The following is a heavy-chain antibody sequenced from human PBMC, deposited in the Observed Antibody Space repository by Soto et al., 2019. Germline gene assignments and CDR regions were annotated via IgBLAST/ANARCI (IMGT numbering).Heavy chain of an antibody. CDR3: ARLQTAVPHY. J-gene: IGHJ4*02. CDR1: GDSISGSPYY. Sequence: QVQLQESGPGLVMPSETLSLTCTVSGDSISGSPYYWGWIRQPPGKRLEWIGSIFYDGYTVYTPSLXXRVTISVDTSKNQSSLKLTSVAAADTATYFCARLQTAVPHYWGQGILVTVSS. D-gene: IGHD6-13*01. CDR2: IFYDGYT. V-gene: IGHV4-39*01.